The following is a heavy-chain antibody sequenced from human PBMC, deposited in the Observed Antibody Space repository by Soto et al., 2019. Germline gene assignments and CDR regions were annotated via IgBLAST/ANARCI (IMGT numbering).Heavy chain of an antibody. CDR2: INAGSADI. D-gene: IGHD5-18*01. CDR1: GYTFTTYA. CDR3: ARVCRLGYSYGHFDY. Sequence: VASVKVSCKASGYTFTTYALHWVRQAPGQRLEWMGWINAGSADIKYSQKFQGRVTITRDTSASTVYMELSSLRSEDTAVYYCARVCRLGYSYGHFDYWCQATLVTVSS. J-gene: IGHJ4*02. V-gene: IGHV1-3*01.